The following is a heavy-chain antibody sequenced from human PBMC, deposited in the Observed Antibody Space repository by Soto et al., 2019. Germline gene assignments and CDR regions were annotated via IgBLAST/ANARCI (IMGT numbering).Heavy chain of an antibody. V-gene: IGHV1-8*01. J-gene: IGHJ4*02. D-gene: IGHD1-26*01. CDR1: GYTFTSYD. CDR3: ARGGRISGVY. Sequence: QVQLVQSGAEVKKPGASVKVSCKASGYTFTSYDINWVRQATGQGLEWMGWMNPNSGYTGYAQKFQGRVTTTRTTSISTAYSELSSLRSADTAVYYCARGGRISGVYWGQGTLVTVAS. CDR2: MNPNSGYT.